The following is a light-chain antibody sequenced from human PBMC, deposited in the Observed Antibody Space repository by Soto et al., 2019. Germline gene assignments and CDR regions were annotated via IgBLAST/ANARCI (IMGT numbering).Light chain of an antibody. V-gene: IGLV2-11*01. CDR3: CSYAGSYWV. CDR1: RSDVGGYNY. CDR2: DVS. J-gene: IGLJ3*02. Sequence: QSALTQPRSVSGSPGQSVTISCTGTRSDVGGYNYDSWYQQHPGKAPKLMIYDVSKRPSGVPDRFSGSKSGNTASLTISGLQAEDEADYYCCSYAGSYWVFGGGTKLTVL.